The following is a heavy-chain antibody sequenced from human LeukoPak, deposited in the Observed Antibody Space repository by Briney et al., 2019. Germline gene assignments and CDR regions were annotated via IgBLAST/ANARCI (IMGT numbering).Heavy chain of an antibody. CDR1: GYTFTSYG. J-gene: IGHJ4*02. CDR2: ITAYNGNT. D-gene: IGHD6-13*01. CDR3: ARVGAPIAAAGNFDY. V-gene: IGHV1-18*01. Sequence: ASVKVSCKASGYTFTSYGISWVRQAPGQGLEWMGWITAYNGNTDYAQKLQGRVTMTTDTSTSTAYLELRSLRSEDTAVYYCARVGAPIAAAGNFDYWGQGTLVTVSS.